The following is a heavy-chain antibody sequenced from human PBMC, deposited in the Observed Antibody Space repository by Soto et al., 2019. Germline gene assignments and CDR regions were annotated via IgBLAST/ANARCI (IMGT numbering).Heavy chain of an antibody. CDR3: ARGRYGDY. D-gene: IGHD1-1*01. V-gene: IGHV1-18*01. J-gene: IGHJ4*02. CDR2: ISAHNGNT. CDR1: GYAFTTYG. Sequence: QVHLVQSGAEVKKPGASVKVSCKGSGYAFTTYGITWVRQVPGQGLEWMGWISAHNGNTNYAQKLQGRVTVTRDRSTSTAYMELRSLRSDDTAVYYCARGRYGDYWGQAALVTVSS.